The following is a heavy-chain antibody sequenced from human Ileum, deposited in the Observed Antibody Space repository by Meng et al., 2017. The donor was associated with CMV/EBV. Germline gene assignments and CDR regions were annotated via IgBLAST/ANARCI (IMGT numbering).Heavy chain of an antibody. V-gene: IGHV3-33*01. Sequence: GESLKISCATSGFTFSSYVMHWVRQAPGKGLEWVAVIWYDGSKKYYSDSVKGRFTISRDNSKSTLYVQMNSLRAEDTALYYCARDQGLENADDAFDIWGQGTMVTVSS. CDR2: IWYDGSKK. J-gene: IGHJ3*02. CDR1: GFTFSSYV. CDR3: ARDQGLENADDAFDI. D-gene: IGHD3/OR15-3a*01.